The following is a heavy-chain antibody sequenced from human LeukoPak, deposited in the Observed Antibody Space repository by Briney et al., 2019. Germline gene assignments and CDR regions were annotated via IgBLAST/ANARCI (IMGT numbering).Heavy chain of an antibody. Sequence: ASVKVSCKASGYTFTSYGISWVRQAPGQGLEWMGWISAYNGNTNYAQKLQGRVTMTTDTSTSTVYMELSSLRSEDTAVYYCARVPGRGYGLYSFDYWGQGTLVTVSS. CDR1: GYTFTSYG. D-gene: IGHD3-22*01. J-gene: IGHJ4*02. CDR2: ISAYNGNT. V-gene: IGHV1-18*01. CDR3: ARVPGRGYGLYSFDY.